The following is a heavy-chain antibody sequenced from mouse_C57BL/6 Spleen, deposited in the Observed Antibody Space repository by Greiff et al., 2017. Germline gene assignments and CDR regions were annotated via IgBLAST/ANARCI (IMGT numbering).Heavy chain of an antibody. CDR1: GYAFSSSW. CDR3: ARLAFRYFDV. CDR2: IYPGDGDT. V-gene: IGHV1-82*01. Sequence: QVQLKQSGPELVKPGASVKISCKASGYAFSSSWMNWVKQRPGKGLEWIGRIYPGDGDTNYNGKFKGKATLTADKSSSTAYMQLSSLTSEDSAVYFCARLAFRYFDVWGTGTTVTVSS. J-gene: IGHJ1*03.